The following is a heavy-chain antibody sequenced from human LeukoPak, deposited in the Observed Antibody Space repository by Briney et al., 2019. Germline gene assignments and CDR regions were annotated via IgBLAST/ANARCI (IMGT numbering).Heavy chain of an antibody. CDR1: GFTFSDYS. J-gene: IGHJ3*02. D-gene: IGHD1-26*01. Sequence: GGSLRLSCAASGFTFSDYSINWVRQAPGKGLEWVSSISGTSSYIYYAESLKGRFTISRDHAKNSLYLQMNSLRAEDTSVYYCVRVGATTWGAFDIWGQGTKVTVSS. CDR2: ISGTSSYI. CDR3: VRVGATTWGAFDI. V-gene: IGHV3-21*01.